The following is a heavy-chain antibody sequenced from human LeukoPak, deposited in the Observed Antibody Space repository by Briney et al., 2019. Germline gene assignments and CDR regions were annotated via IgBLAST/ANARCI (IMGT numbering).Heavy chain of an antibody. J-gene: IGHJ4*02. D-gene: IGHD7-27*01. Sequence: GGSLRLSCTASGFTFSSYTMSWVRQAPGKGLKWVSTISTGGGDTYYADSVKGRFTVSRDDSKNTLYLQMNSLRAEDTAVYYCAKDGGLWVSAHWGDSWGRGTLVTVSS. V-gene: IGHV3-23*01. CDR2: ISTGGGDT. CDR1: GFTFSSYT. CDR3: AKDGGLWVSAHWGDS.